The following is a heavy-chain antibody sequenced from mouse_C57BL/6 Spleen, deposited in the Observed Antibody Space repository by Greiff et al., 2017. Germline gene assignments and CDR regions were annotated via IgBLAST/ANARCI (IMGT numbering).Heavy chain of an antibody. CDR2: INPNNGGT. V-gene: IGHV1-26*01. CDR1: GYTFTDYY. D-gene: IGHD1-2*01. Sequence: EVQLQQSGPELVKPGASVKISCKASGYTFTDYYMNWVKQSHGKSLEWIGDINPNNGGTSYNQKFKGKATLTVDKSSSTAYMELRSLTSEDSAVYYCARKGDYYGPRGYFDVWGTGTTVTVSS. CDR3: ARKGDYYGPRGYFDV. J-gene: IGHJ1*03.